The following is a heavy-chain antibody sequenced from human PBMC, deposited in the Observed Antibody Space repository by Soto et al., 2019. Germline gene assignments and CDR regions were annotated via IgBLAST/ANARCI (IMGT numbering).Heavy chain of an antibody. CDR1: GFTFSSYA. CDR3: AKVPPGGVVIVYNWFDP. CDR2: ISGSGGST. J-gene: IGHJ5*02. D-gene: IGHD3-3*01. V-gene: IGHV3-23*01. Sequence: GGSLRLSCAASGFTFSSYAMSWVRQAPGKGLEWVSAISGSGGSTYYADSVKGRFTISRDNSKNTLYLQMNSLRAEDTAVYYCAKVPPGGVVIVYNWFDPWGQGTLVTVSS.